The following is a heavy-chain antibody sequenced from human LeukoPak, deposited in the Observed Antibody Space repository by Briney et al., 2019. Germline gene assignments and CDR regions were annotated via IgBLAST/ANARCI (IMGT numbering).Heavy chain of an antibody. V-gene: IGHV1-2*02. CDR2: INPNSGGT. CDR1: GYTFTGYY. Sequence: ASVKVSCKASGYTFTGYYMHWVRQAPGQGPEWMGWINPNSGGTNYAQKFQGRVTVTRDTSISTAYMELSRLRSDDTAVYYCASTSSTSPLNYYYMDVWGKGTTVTVSS. D-gene: IGHD2-2*01. CDR3: ASTSSTSPLNYYYMDV. J-gene: IGHJ6*03.